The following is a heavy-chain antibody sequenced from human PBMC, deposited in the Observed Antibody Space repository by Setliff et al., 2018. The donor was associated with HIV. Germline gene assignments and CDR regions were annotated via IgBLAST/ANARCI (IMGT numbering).Heavy chain of an antibody. CDR1: GYTFTGYY. CDR2: INPKSGGT. D-gene: IGHD3-3*01. J-gene: IGHJ3*02. V-gene: IGHV1-2*06. Sequence: EASVKVSCKASGYTFTGYYMHWVRQAPGQGPEWLGRINPKSGGTRYAQKFQGRVSMTRDTAISTAYMELSRLRSDDSAVYYCARLPFITIFGVLNGDDGFDIWGQGTMVTVSS. CDR3: ARLPFITIFGVLNGDDGFDI.